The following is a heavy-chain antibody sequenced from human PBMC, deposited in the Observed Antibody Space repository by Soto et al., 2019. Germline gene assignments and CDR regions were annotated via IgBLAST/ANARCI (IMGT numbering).Heavy chain of an antibody. Sequence: ASVKVSCKASGYTFTSYGISWVRQAPGQGLEWMGWISAYNGNTNYAQKLQGRVTMTTDTSISTAYMELSRLRSDDTAVYYCARDMGLQLEPNFFFDYWGQGTLVTVSS. D-gene: IGHD1-1*01. J-gene: IGHJ4*02. CDR1: GYTFTSYG. CDR3: ARDMGLQLEPNFFFDY. CDR2: ISAYNGNT. V-gene: IGHV1-18*01.